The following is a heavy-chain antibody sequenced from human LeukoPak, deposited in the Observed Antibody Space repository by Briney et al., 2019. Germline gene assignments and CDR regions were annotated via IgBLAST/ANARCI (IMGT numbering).Heavy chain of an antibody. CDR3: AKDKGIAAAPLDYMDV. D-gene: IGHD6-13*01. CDR1: GFTFSTFW. V-gene: IGHV3-74*01. Sequence: GGSLRLSCAASGFTFSTFWMHWVRQAPGKGLVWVSHTNSDGSTTDYADSVRGRFTISRDNSKNTLYLQMNSLRAEDTAAYYCAKDKGIAAAPLDYMDVWGKGTTVTVSS. J-gene: IGHJ6*03. CDR2: TNSDGSTT.